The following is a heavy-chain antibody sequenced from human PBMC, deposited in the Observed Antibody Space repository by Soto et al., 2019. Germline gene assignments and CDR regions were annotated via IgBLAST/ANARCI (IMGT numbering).Heavy chain of an antibody. CDR1: GGSVRGSY. CDR2: INDSGST. CDR3: AINGYDTTKHHSDP. Sequence: SKTLSLTCAVYGGSVRGSYWSWIRQPPGKGLEWIGEINDSGSTKYNPSLKSRVTISVDTSKNQFSLSLSSVTAADTAVYFCAINGYDTTKHHSDPWCQGNLVTRSS. D-gene: IGHD3-22*01. J-gene: IGHJ5*02. V-gene: IGHV4-34*01.